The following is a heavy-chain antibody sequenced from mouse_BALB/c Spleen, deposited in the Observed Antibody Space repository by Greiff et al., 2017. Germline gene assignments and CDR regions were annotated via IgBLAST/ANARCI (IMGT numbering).Heavy chain of an antibody. CDR1: GFAFSSYD. J-gene: IGHJ3*01. CDR3: ARQGGPAWFAY. CDR2: ISSGGGST. Sequence: EVQRVESGGGLVKPGGSLKLSCAASGFAFSSYDMSWVRQTPEKRLEWVAYISSGGGSTYYPDTVKGRFTISRDNAKNTLYLQMSSLKSEDTAMYYCARQGGPAWFAYWGQGTLVTVSA. V-gene: IGHV5-12-1*01.